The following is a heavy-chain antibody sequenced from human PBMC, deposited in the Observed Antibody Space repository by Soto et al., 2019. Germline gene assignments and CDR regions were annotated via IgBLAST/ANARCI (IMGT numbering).Heavy chain of an antibody. CDR2: IVVGSGNT. V-gene: IGHV1-58*02. D-gene: IGHD1-26*01. CDR1: GFTFTSSA. Sequence: SVKVSCKASGFTFTSSAMQWVRQARGQRLEWIGWIVVGSGNTNYAQKFQERVTITRDMSTSTAYMELSSLRSEDTAVYYCAAVGATHQGYAFDIWGQGTMVTVS. J-gene: IGHJ3*02. CDR3: AAVGATHQGYAFDI.